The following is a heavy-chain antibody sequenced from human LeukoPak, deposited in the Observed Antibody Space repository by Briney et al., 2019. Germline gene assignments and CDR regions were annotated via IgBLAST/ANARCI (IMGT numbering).Heavy chain of an antibody. V-gene: IGHV4-61*09. CDR2: IYISGST. D-gene: IGHD2-2*01. J-gene: IGHJ6*03. CDR3: ARDNNQEGYCSSTSCYYMDV. CDR1: GGSISSGSYH. Sequence: SETLSLTCTVSGGSISSGSYHWSWIRQPAGKGLEWIGHIYISGSTNYNPSLKSRVTISVDTSKNQFSLKLSSVTAADTAMYYCARDNNQEGYCSSTSCYYMDVWGKGTTVIISS.